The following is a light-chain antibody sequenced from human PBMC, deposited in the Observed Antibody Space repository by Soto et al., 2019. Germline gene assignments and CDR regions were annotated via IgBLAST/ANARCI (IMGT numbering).Light chain of an antibody. CDR2: DDN. Sequence: QSVLTQPPSVSGAPGQRVTISCTGSSSNIGAGYDLHWYQQLPGTAPKLLIYDDNNRPSGVPDRFSGSKSGTSASLAITGLQAEEEADYYCQSYDSSLSGYVFGTGTKVTVL. CDR1: SSNIGAGYD. V-gene: IGLV1-40*01. J-gene: IGLJ1*01. CDR3: QSYDSSLSGYV.